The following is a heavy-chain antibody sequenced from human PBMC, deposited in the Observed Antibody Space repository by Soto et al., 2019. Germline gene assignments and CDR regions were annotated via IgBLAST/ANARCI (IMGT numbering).Heavy chain of an antibody. D-gene: IGHD5-18*01. CDR1: AFTFSNYR. CDR3: VKERYGQLWLEDYGMDV. Sequence: QVQLVESGGGVVQPGRSLRLSCAASAFTFSNYRIHWVRQAPGKGLDWVAVISYDASDKYYADSVKGRFTISRDNSKYTLYLQMNSLRAEDTAVYYCVKERYGQLWLEDYGMDVWGQGTTVTVSS. CDR2: ISYDASDK. V-gene: IGHV3-30*18. J-gene: IGHJ6*02.